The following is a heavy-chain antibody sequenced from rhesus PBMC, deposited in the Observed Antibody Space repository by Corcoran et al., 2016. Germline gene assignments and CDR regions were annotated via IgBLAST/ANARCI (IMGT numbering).Heavy chain of an antibody. CDR3: ARPGGIAAAGTGFFDY. D-gene: IGHD6-25*01. Sequence: QVQLQESGSGLVQPSETLSLTRAVSGDSIPRTSSLWIWIRQAPVTGLQWLGYISYSGTTTYNPSFKRRATMSRDTSQTQFPLKLTPGTPANTSVYYCARPGGIAAAGTGFFDYWGQGVLVTVSS. CDR2: ISYSGTT. CDR1: GDSIPRTSSL. V-gene: IGHV4-122*02. J-gene: IGHJ4*01.